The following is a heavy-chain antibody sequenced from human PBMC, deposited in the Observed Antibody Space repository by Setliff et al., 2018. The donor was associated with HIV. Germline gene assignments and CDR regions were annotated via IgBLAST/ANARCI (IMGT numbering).Heavy chain of an antibody. CDR3: VRGVTRDISGYYRDEYFQH. D-gene: IGHD3-22*01. V-gene: IGHV1-69*05. Sequence: SVKVSCKTSGGTFSSYAISWVRQAPGQGLEWMGGIIPIFGTANYAQKFQGRVTLTTDTSTNTAYMEMRTLRSDDTAVYYCVRGVTRDISGYYRDEYFQHWGQGTPVTVSS. CDR2: IIPIFGTA. J-gene: IGHJ1*01. CDR1: GGTFSSYA.